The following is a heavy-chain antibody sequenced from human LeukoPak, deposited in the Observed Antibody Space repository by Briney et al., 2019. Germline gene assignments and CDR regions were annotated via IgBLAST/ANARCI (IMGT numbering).Heavy chain of an antibody. CDR2: INPTSGGT. Sequence: GASVKVSCKASGYTLTRYHIHWVRQAPGQGLEWMGWINPTSGGTNYAQKFQGRVTMTRDTSISTAYMELSRLRSDDTAVYYCARVWCSSISCKYYFDFWGQGTLVTVSS. J-gene: IGHJ4*02. D-gene: IGHD2-2*01. CDR3: ARVWCSSISCKYYFDF. CDR1: GYTLTRYH. V-gene: IGHV1-2*02.